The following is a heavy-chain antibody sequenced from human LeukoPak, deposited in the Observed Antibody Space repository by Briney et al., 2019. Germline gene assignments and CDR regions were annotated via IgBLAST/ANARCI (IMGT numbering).Heavy chain of an antibody. V-gene: IGHV4-30-2*01. CDR2: IYHSGST. D-gene: IGHD1-26*01. J-gene: IGHJ3*02. CDR1: GGSISTGGYY. Sequence: SETLSLTCTVSGGSISTGGYYWSWIRQPPGKGLEWIGYIYHSGSTYYNPSLKSRVTISVDRSKNRFSLKLSSVTAADTAVYYCARPNSGSYYDAFDIWGQGTMVTVSS. CDR3: ARPNSGSYYDAFDI.